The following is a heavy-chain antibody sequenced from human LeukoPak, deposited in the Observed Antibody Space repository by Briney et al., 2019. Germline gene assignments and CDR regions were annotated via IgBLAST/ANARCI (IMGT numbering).Heavy chain of an antibody. CDR1: GGSISSYY. Sequence: SETLSLTCTVSGGSISSYYWSWIRQPPGKGLEQIGYIYYSGSTNYNPSLKSRVTISVDTSKNQFSLKLSSVTAADTAVYYCARENSGSRGGDFDYWGQGTLVTVSS. J-gene: IGHJ4*02. D-gene: IGHD1-26*01. CDR2: IYYSGST. V-gene: IGHV4-59*01. CDR3: ARENSGSRGGDFDY.